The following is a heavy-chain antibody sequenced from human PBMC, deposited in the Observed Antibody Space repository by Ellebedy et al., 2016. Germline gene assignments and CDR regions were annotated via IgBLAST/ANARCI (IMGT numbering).Heavy chain of an antibody. CDR1: GYTFTDFY. J-gene: IGHJ4*02. D-gene: IGHD6-13*01. CDR3: ARGYSSWYNEGGRYFDY. CDR2: INPKSGGT. V-gene: IGHV1-2*02. Sequence: ASVKVSXXASGYTFTDFYMHWVRQAPGQGLEWMGWINPKSGGTSYAQKFQGRVTMTRDTSISTAYMELSRLTSDDTAVYYCARGYSSWYNEGGRYFDYWGQGSLVTVSS.